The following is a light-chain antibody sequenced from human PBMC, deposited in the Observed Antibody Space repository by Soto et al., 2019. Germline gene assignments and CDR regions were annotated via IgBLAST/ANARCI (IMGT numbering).Light chain of an antibody. CDR1: SSNIGNNY. Sequence: QSVLTQPPSVSAAPGQKVTISCSGSSSNIGNNYVSWYQQLPGTAPKLLIYENNKRPSGIPDRFSGSKSGTSATLGITGLQTGDEADYYCGTWDSSLSVWVFGGGTKLT. J-gene: IGLJ3*02. CDR3: GTWDSSLSVWV. V-gene: IGLV1-51*02. CDR2: ENN.